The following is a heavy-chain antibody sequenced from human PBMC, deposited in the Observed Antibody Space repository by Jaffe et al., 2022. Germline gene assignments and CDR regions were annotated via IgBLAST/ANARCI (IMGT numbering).Heavy chain of an antibody. CDR2: VYPFDSDT. D-gene: IGHD3-10*01. CDR3: VKSTYYYGSGSYWGIDH. J-gene: IGHJ4*02. Sequence: EVQLVQSGAEVKKPGESLKISCKASGFSFRSYWIGWVRQMPGKGLEWMGNVYPFDSDTRYSPSFQGQVSITADKSINTAFLQWSSLRPSDTAIYYCVKSTYYYGSGSYWGIDHWGQGTLVSVSS. V-gene: IGHV5-51*03. CDR1: GFSFRSYW.